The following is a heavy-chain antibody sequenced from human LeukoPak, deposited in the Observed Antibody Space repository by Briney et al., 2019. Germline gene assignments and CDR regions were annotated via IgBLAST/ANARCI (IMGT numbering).Heavy chain of an antibody. CDR1: GFTFSTYW. D-gene: IGHD1-26*01. V-gene: IGHV3-7*01. Sequence: PGGSLRLSCAASGFTFSTYWMTWVRQAPGKGLEWVANIKQDGSEKYYVDSVKGRFTISRDNAKNSPYLQMNSLRAEDTAMYYCARVKGEGAHIDYWGQGTLVTVSS. J-gene: IGHJ4*02. CDR3: ARVKGEGAHIDY. CDR2: IKQDGSEK.